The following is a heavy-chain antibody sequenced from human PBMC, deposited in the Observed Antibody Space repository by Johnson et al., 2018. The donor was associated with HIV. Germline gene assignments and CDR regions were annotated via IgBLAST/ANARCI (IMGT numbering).Heavy chain of an antibody. Sequence: QVQVVESGGGLVQPGRSLRLSCAASGFTFDDYGMSWVRQAPGKGLQWVAHISYDGSNKYYADSVKGRFTSSRDNSKNTLYLQMNSLRAEDTAVYYCARADITYNYYDRSGYYYHDAFDMWGQGTEVTVSS. J-gene: IGHJ3*02. V-gene: IGHV3-30*03. CDR2: ISYDGSNK. CDR3: ARADITYNYYDRSGYYYHDAFDM. D-gene: IGHD3-22*01. CDR1: GFTFDDYG.